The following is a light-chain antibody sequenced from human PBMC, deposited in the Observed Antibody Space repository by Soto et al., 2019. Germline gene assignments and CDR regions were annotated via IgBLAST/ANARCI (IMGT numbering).Light chain of an antibody. CDR2: AAS. CDR3: QKYNSAPWT. V-gene: IGKV1-27*01. CDR1: QGISNY. Sequence: DIQMTQSPSSQSASVGDRVTITCRASQGISNYLAWYQQKPGKVPKLLIYAASTWQSGVPSRFSGSGSGTDSTLTIGSLQPEDVATYYCQKYNSAPWTFGQGTKVEIK. J-gene: IGKJ1*01.